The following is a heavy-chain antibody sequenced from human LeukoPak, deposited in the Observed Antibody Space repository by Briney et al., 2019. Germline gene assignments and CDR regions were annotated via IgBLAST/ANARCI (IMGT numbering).Heavy chain of an antibody. CDR1: GFIFTSYS. CDR2: ISSASSAT. V-gene: IGHV3-48*02. J-gene: IGHJ4*02. CDR3: ARQGDLDY. Sequence: GASLRLSCAASGFIFTSYSMNWVRQAPGKGLEFVSSISSASSATYYADSVKGRLTISRDNAKNSMYLQMNSLRDEDTAVYYCARQGDLDYWGQGTLVTVCS. D-gene: IGHD3-16*01.